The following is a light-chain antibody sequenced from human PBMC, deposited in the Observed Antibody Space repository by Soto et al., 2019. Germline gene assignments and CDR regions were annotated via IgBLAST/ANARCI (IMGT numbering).Light chain of an antibody. CDR2: ANN. J-gene: IGLJ1*01. CDR1: SSNIGAGYD. V-gene: IGLV1-40*01. CDR3: SLYTSENTYV. Sequence: QSVLTQPPSVSGAPGQRVTIPCTGSSSNIGAGYDVHWYQQLPGTAPKLLIYANNNRPSGVPDRFSGSKSGTSASLAITGLQAADEADYYCSLYTSENTYVFGTGTKLTVL.